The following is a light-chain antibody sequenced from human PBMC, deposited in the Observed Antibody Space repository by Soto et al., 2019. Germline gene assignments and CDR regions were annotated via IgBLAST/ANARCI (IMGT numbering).Light chain of an antibody. J-gene: IGKJ2*01. CDR2: KAS. V-gene: IGKV1-5*03. CDR1: QSISGW. CDR3: QQYNSYPYT. Sequence: TLSASVGDRVTITCLASQSISGWLAWYQQKPGKAPKLLIYKASSLQSAVPSRFSGSGSGTEFTLTISSLQPDDFATYYCQQYNSYPYTFGQGTKVDIK.